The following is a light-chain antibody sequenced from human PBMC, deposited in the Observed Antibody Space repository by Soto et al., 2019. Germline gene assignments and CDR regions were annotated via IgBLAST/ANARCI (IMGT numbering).Light chain of an antibody. J-gene: IGLJ2*01. CDR2: DVS. CDR1: SSDVGGYNY. CDR3: SSYTSSSPYVV. V-gene: IGLV2-14*01. Sequence: QSALTQPASVSGSPGQSITISCTGTSSDVGGYNYVSWYQQHPGKAPKLMIYDVSNRPSGVSNRFSGFKSGNTASLTISGLQAEDEADYYCSSYTSSSPYVVFGGGTKVTVL.